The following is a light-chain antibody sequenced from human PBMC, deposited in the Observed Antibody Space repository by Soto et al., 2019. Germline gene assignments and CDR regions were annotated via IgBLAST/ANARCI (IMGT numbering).Light chain of an antibody. CDR3: SSYTSSSTYV. V-gene: IGLV2-14*01. J-gene: IGLJ1*01. CDR1: SSDVGGYNY. CDR2: EVS. Sequence: QSALTQPASVSGSPGQSITISCTGTSSDVGGYNYVSWYQQHPGKAPKLMIYEVSNRPSGVSNRFSGSKSGNTASLTISGLQAEDEAYYYCSSYTSSSTYVFGNGTKLTVL.